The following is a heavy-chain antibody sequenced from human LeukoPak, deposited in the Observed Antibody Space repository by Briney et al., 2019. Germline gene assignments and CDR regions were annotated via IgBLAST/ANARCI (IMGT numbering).Heavy chain of an antibody. CDR2: IRGNGGGT. V-gene: IGHV3-23*01. D-gene: IGHD3-3*01. Sequence: GGSLRRSCAASGFTFSAYAMTWVRQAPGKGLEWVSIIRGNGGGTYYADSVMGRFNIFRDNSENTLHLQMNSLRVDDTAVYYCASVGQYYDFWSGFDFWGQGALVIVSS. CDR1: GFTFSAYA. CDR3: ASVGQYYDFWSGFDF. J-gene: IGHJ4*02.